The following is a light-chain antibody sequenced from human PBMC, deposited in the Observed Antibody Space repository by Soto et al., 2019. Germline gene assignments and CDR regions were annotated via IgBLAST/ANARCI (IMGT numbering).Light chain of an antibody. CDR1: QSISNH. V-gene: IGKV1-39*01. Sequence: DIHMTQSPSSLSASVEDRVIITCRASQSISNHLNWYQQKPGKAPKLLIFAASSLQSGVPSRFSGSRSGPDFTFTISSLQPEDFATYYCQQSYSSPPTFGQGTKVDIK. J-gene: IGKJ1*01. CDR3: QQSYSSPPT. CDR2: AAS.